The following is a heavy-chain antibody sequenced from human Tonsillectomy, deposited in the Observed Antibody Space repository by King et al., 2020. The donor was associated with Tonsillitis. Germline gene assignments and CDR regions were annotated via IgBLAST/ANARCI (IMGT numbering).Heavy chain of an antibody. Sequence: VQLVESGGGLVQPGSSLRLSCAASGFTFDDYAIHWVRHAPGKGLEWVSGISCNSGSIGYTESVKGRFTISRDNAKNSLYLQMNSLRAEDTAFYYCAKDMSGYDDYFAYWGQGTLVTVSS. V-gene: IGHV3-9*01. J-gene: IGHJ4*02. D-gene: IGHD5-12*01. CDR3: AKDMSGYDDYFAY. CDR1: GFTFDDYA. CDR2: ISCNSGSI.